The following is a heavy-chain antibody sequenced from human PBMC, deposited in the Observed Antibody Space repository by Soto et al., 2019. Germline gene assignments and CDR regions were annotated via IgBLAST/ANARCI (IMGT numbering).Heavy chain of an antibody. J-gene: IGHJ4*02. D-gene: IGHD3-10*01. CDR2: ISESGDRT. CDR3: VPGSSGGGGEDD. Sequence: QLLQSGGDLVQPGGSLRLSCAVSGLTFPSHAMTWARQAPGQGLEWVSTISESGDRTFYADSVKARFTISRDNSQYTLFLHWSRRRVEDTAVYYCVPGSSGGGGEDDWGPGSLVTVSS. V-gene: IGHV3-23*01. CDR1: GLTFPSHA.